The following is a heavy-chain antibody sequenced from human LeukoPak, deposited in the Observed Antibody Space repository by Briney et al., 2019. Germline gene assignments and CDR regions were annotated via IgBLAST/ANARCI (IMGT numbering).Heavy chain of an antibody. J-gene: IGHJ4*02. CDR3: ARTYSGSYHARYYFDY. V-gene: IGHV4-34*01. CDR2: INHSGST. Sequence: SETLSLTCAVYGGSFSGYYWSWIRQPPGKGLEWIGEINHSGSTNYNPSLKSRVTISVDTSENQFSLKLSSVTAADTAVYYCARTYSGSYHARYYFDYWGQGTLVTVSS. CDR1: GGSFSGYY. D-gene: IGHD1-26*01.